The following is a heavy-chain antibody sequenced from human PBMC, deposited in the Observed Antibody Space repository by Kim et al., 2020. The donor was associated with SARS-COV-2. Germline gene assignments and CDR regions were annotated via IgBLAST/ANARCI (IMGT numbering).Heavy chain of an antibody. CDR3: AKDRVFGGVIAHYGMDV. D-gene: IGHD3-16*02. CDR1: GFTFSSYA. J-gene: IGHJ6*02. Sequence: GGSLRLSCAASGFTFSSYAMSWVRQAPGKGLEWVSAISGSGGSTYYADSVKGRFTISRDNSKNTLYLQMNSLRAEDTAVYYCAKDRVFGGVIAHYGMDVWGQGTTVTVSS. CDR2: ISGSGGST. V-gene: IGHV3-23*01.